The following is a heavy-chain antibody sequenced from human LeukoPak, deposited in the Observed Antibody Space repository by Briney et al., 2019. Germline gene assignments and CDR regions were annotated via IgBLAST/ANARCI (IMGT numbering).Heavy chain of an antibody. CDR2: INSNSGDT. J-gene: IGHJ4*02. CDR1: GYTFTAYY. D-gene: IGHD2-15*01. Sequence: ASVKVSCKASGYTFTAYYLHWVRQAPGQGLEWMGWINSNSGDTNSAQKFQGRVTLTRDTSITTAYMEMSSLSSDDTAVYYCVRVSLSPLLPIDYWGQGTLVTVSS. CDR3: VRVSLSPLLPIDY. V-gene: IGHV1-2*02.